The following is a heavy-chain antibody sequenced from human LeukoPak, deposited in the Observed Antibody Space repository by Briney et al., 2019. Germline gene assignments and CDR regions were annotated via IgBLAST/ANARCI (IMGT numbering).Heavy chain of an antibody. V-gene: IGHV3-21*04. D-gene: IGHD5-18*01. CDR1: GFTFSSYS. Sequence: GGSLRLSCAASGFTFSSYSMNWVRQAPGKGLEWVSSISSSSSYIYYADSVKGRFTISRDNSKNTLFLQMNSLRAEDTAVYYCARSLETAMALFDYWGQGTLVTVSS. J-gene: IGHJ4*02. CDR2: ISSSSSYI. CDR3: ARSLETAMALFDY.